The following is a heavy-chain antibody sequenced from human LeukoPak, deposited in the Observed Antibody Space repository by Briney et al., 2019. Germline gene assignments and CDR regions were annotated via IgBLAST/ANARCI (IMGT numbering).Heavy chain of an antibody. CDR3: ARAAELELQPDY. J-gene: IGHJ4*02. Sequence: GGSLRLSCAASGFTFSVYAMNWVRQAPGKGLEWVSAISGSGDSTYYADSVKGRFTISRDNSKNTLYLQMNSLRAEDTAVYYCARAAELELQPDYWGQGTLVTVSS. D-gene: IGHD1-7*01. V-gene: IGHV3-23*01. CDR2: ISGSGDST. CDR1: GFTFSVYA.